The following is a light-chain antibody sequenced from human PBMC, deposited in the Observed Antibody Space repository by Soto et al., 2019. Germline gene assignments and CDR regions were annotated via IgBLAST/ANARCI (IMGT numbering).Light chain of an antibody. J-gene: IGKJ5*01. CDR3: QQNGSSAPVT. CDR1: QSVSRSY. CDR2: GAS. Sequence: EIVLTQSPGTLSLSPGERATLSCRASQSVSRSYLAWDQQKPGQAPRLLIYGASSRATGIPDRFSGSGSGTDFTLTISRLEPEDFAVYYCQQNGSSAPVTFGQGTRLQIK. V-gene: IGKV3-20*01.